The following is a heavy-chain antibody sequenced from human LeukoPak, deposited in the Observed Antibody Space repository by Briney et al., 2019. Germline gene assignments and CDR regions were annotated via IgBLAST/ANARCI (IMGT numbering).Heavy chain of an antibody. CDR1: GFTFSSYE. V-gene: IGHV3-48*03. D-gene: IGHD1-26*01. CDR2: ISSSGSTI. CDR3: ARDLLVLGAFDY. Sequence: GGSLRLSCAASGFTFSSYEMNWVRQAPGKGLEWVSYISSSGSTIYYADSVKGRFTISRDNAKNSLYLQMNSLRAEDTAVYYCARDLLVLGAFDYWGQGTLVTVSS. J-gene: IGHJ4*02.